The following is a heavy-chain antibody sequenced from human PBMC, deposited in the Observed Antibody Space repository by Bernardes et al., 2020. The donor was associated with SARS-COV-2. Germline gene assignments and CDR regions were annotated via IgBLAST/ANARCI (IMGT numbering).Heavy chain of an antibody. CDR1: GFTFSSYA. D-gene: IGHD6-13*01. V-gene: IGHV3-23*01. CDR3: AKMYSNTWYEWYFDI. CDR2: IGAAGGST. Sequence: WGSLRLSCAASGFTFSSYAMSWFRQAPGKGLEWVSSIGAAGGSTYYADSVKGRFTISRDNSKKTLYLQMNTLRAEDTALYYCAKMYSNTWYEWYFDIWGRGTLVTVSS. J-gene: IGHJ2*01.